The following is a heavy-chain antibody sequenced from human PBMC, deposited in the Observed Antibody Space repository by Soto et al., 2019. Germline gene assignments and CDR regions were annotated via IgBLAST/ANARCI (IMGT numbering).Heavy chain of an antibody. D-gene: IGHD5-12*01. CDR1: GFTFSSYA. J-gene: IGHJ6*02. CDR2: ISGSGGST. Sequence: PGGSLRLACAASGFTFSSYAMSWVRQAPGKGLEWVSAISGSGGSTYYADSVKGRFTISRDNSKNTLYLQMNSLRAEDTAVYYCAKGSPLYSGYDFSGLYYYGMAVWGQGTTVTVSS. CDR3: AKGSPLYSGYDFSGLYYYGMAV. V-gene: IGHV3-23*01.